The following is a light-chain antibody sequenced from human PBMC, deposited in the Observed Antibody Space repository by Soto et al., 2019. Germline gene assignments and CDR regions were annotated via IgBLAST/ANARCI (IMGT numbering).Light chain of an antibody. J-gene: IGKJ1*01. CDR2: KAS. CDR1: QSISNY. Sequence: DIQMTQSPSSLSASVGDRVTITCRASQSISNYLNWYQQKPGKAPKLLIYKASTLESGVPSNFSGSGSGTEFTLSISSLQPEDFATYYCQQYNSYPWTFGQGTKVDIK. CDR3: QQYNSYPWT. V-gene: IGKV1-5*03.